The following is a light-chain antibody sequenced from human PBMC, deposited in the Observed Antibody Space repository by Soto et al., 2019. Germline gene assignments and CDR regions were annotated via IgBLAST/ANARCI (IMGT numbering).Light chain of an antibody. CDR3: QHLNGYPRT. J-gene: IGKJ1*01. Sequence: DIQLTQSPSFLSASVGDRVTITCRASQGISSYLAWYQQKPGKAPNLMIYAASSLQSGVPSRFSGSGSGTEFTLTISSLQPEDFATYYCQHLNGYPRTFGQGTKVDI. CDR2: AAS. CDR1: QGISSY. V-gene: IGKV1-9*01.